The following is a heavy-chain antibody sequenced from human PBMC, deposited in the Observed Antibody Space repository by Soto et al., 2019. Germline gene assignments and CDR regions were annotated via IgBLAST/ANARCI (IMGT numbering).Heavy chain of an antibody. CDR1: GFSFSDYY. CDR2: ISNSGEDT. V-gene: IGHV3-11*06. Sequence: QVRLVESGGGLVKPGGSVRLSCAASGFSFSDYYMTWIRQAPGKGLEWVSRISNSGEDTNYADSVQGRFTISRDHGENSLYLQMTSLRAEDTAVYYCTRHLRAQGIVHDVFDIWGQGTMVTVSS. D-gene: IGHD2-8*01. CDR3: TRHLRAQGIVHDVFDI. J-gene: IGHJ3*02.